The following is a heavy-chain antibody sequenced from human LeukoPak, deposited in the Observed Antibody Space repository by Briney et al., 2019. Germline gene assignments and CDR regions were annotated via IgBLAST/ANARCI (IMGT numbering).Heavy chain of an antibody. CDR2: IYYSGTT. V-gene: IGHV4-39*02. Sequence: SETLSLTCSVSGGSINSNGHHWDWIRQAPGKGLEWIGNIYYSGTTSYNPSLKSRVTISVDTSKNHFSLTLSSVTAADTAVYYCARRGDILTDYAFDYWGQGTLVSVSS. D-gene: IGHD3-9*01. CDR3: ARRGDILTDYAFDY. CDR1: GGSINSNGHH. J-gene: IGHJ4*02.